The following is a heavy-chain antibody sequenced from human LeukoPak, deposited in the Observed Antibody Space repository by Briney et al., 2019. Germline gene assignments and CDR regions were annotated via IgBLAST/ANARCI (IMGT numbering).Heavy chain of an antibody. CDR1: GFIFSSYS. CDR3: ARDGTTVVTPDFYFDY. CDR2: ISSSSSTI. Sequence: PGGSLRLSCAASGFIFSSYSMNWVRQAPGKGLEWVSYISSSSSTIYYADSVKGRFTISRDNAKNSLYLQMTSLRDEDTAVYYCARDGTTVVTPDFYFDYWGQGTLVTVSS. J-gene: IGHJ4*02. V-gene: IGHV3-48*02. D-gene: IGHD4-23*01.